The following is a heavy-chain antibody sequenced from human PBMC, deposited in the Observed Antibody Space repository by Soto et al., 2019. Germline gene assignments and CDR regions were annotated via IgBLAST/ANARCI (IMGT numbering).Heavy chain of an antibody. Sequence: EVQLVESGGGLVQPGGYLRLSCAASGFIVSSNYMSWVRQAPGKGPEWVALIYSGGTTHYAESVKGRFTISRDKSKNTLYLQMNSLRAEDTAVYYCARRWGWGHGTMVTVSS. V-gene: IGHV3-66*01. J-gene: IGHJ3*01. CDR3: ARRWG. CDR2: IYSGGTT. D-gene: IGHD1-26*01. CDR1: GFIVSSNY.